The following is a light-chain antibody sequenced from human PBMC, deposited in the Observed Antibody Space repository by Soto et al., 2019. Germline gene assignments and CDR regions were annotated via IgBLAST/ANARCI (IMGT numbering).Light chain of an antibody. Sequence: DIQMTQSPSTLSASVGDGVTITCRASQGISTCLAWYQQKPGKVPKLLIYDSSNLQSGVPSRFSGSGSGTEFTLIISSLQPDDFATYYCQQYNSYWMFGLGTKVDI. J-gene: IGKJ1*01. V-gene: IGKV1-5*01. CDR3: QQYNSYWM. CDR2: DSS. CDR1: QGISTC.